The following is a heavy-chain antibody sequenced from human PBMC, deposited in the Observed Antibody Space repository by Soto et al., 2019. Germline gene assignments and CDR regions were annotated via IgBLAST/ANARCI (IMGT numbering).Heavy chain of an antibody. CDR1: GFTFSDYY. CDR3: ARHGSYCFDD. Sequence: WGSVRLSCAASGFTFSDYYMSWIRQAPGKGLEWVSYITSSSTYTNYADSVRGRFTISRDNAKNSLYLQMNSLRAEDTAVYYCARHGSYCFDDWGQGTLVTVSS. D-gene: IGHD1-26*01. CDR2: ITSSSTYT. J-gene: IGHJ4*02. V-gene: IGHV3-11*06.